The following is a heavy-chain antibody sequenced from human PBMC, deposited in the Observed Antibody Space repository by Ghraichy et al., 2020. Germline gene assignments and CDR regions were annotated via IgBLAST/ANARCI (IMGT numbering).Heavy chain of an antibody. J-gene: IGHJ4*02. D-gene: IGHD1-26*01. CDR3: ARESAGTGAFDY. CDR2: TYYRSKWFN. CDR1: GDSVSSNSAT. V-gene: IGHV6-1*01. Sequence: TLSLTCDISGDSVSSNSATWNWIRQSPSRGLEWLGRTYYRSKWFNDYAVSVKSRITINPDTSKSQFSLQLNSVTPEDTAVYFCARESAGTGAFDYWGQGTLVTVSS.